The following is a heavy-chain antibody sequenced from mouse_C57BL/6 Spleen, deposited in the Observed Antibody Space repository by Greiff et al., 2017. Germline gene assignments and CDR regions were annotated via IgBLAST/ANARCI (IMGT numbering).Heavy chain of an antibody. J-gene: IGHJ1*03. CDR3: ARSSPITTVVATDYWYFDV. D-gene: IGHD1-1*01. Sequence: VQLQQPGAELVKPGASVKMSCKASGYTFTSYWITWVKQRPGQGLEWIGDIYPGSGSTNYNEKFKSKATLTVDTSSSTAYMQLSSLTSEDSAVYYCARSSPITTVVATDYWYFDVWGTGTTVTVSS. CDR1: GYTFTSYW. V-gene: IGHV1-55*01. CDR2: IYPGSGST.